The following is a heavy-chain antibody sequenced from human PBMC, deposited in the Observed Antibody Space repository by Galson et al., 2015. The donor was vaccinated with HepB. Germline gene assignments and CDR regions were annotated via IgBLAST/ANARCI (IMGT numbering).Heavy chain of an antibody. CDR3: AKDLHYYYDSSGLE. V-gene: IGHV3-23*01. J-gene: IGHJ4*02. CDR2: MSGGGDST. CDR1: GFTFDNYD. D-gene: IGHD3-22*01. Sequence: SLRLSCAASGFTFDNYDVTWVRQAPGKGLQWVSSMSGGGDSTYYADSVKDRFTISRDNSKNTLYLQMNSLRADDTAVYYCAKDLHYYYDSSGLEWGQGTPVTVSS.